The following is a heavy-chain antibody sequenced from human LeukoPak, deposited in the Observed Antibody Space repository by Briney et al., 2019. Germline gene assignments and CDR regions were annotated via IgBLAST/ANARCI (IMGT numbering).Heavy chain of an antibody. CDR1: GYTFTSYA. CDR2: INTNTGNP. CDR3: ARDGSSSWYYPKNEWFDP. J-gene: IGHJ5*02. Sequence: ASVKVSCKASGYTFTSYAMNWVRQAPGQGLEWMGWINTNTGNPTYAQGFTGRFVFSLDTSVSTAYQQISSLKAEDTAVYYCARDGSSSWYYPKNEWFDPWGQGTLVTVSS. D-gene: IGHD6-13*01. V-gene: IGHV7-4-1*02.